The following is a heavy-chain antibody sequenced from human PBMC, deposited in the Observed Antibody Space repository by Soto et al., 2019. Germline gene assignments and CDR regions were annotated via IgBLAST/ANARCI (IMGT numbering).Heavy chain of an antibody. D-gene: IGHD3-10*01. Sequence: SETLSLTCTVSGGSISRSTYYWGWIRQPPGKGLEWIGTVYYNENTYYNPSLKSRVTITVDTAKNQFSLNLRSVTAADTAMYFCARRERYYGSPGWFDPWGPGTLVTVSS. CDR2: VYYNENT. CDR1: GGSISRSTYY. V-gene: IGHV4-39*01. J-gene: IGHJ5*02. CDR3: ARRERYYGSPGWFDP.